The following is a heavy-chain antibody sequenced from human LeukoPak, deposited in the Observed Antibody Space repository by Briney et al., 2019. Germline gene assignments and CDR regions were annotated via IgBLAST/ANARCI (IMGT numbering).Heavy chain of an antibody. J-gene: IGHJ6*02. CDR3: ARGSRYQLLYYYYYYGMDV. CDR1: GGSFSGYY. D-gene: IGHD2-2*02. Sequence: PSETLSLTRAVYGGSFSGYYWSWIRQPPGKGLEWIGEINHSGSTNYHPSLKSRVTISVDTSKNQFSLKLSSVTAADTAVYYCARGSRYQLLYYYYYYGMDVWGQGTTVTVSS. V-gene: IGHV4-34*01. CDR2: INHSGST.